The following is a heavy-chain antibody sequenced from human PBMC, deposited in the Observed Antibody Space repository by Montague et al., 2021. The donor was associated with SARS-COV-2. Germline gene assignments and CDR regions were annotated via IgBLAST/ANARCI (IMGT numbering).Heavy chain of an antibody. D-gene: IGHD4-17*01. CDR1: GFTFSSYE. Sequence: SLRLSCAASGFTFSSYEMNWVRQAPGKGLEWLSYISRSGDLMYYADSVKGRFTISRDNAKRSLYLQMTSLRAEDTAVYYCARHYGDYFYDYYGMDVWGQGTTVTVSS. V-gene: IGHV3-48*03. CDR3: ARHYGDYFYDYYGMDV. J-gene: IGHJ6*02. CDR2: ISRSGDLM.